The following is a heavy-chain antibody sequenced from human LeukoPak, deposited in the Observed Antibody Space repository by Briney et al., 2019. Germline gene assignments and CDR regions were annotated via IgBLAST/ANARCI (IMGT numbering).Heavy chain of an antibody. V-gene: IGHV1-24*01. Sequence: ASVKVSCKVSGYTLTELSMHWVRQAPGKGLEWMGGFDPEDGETIYAQKFQGRVTITADESTSTAYMELSSLRSEDTAVYYCARQRIVGAIYAYWGQGTLVTVSS. D-gene: IGHD1-26*01. J-gene: IGHJ4*02. CDR2: FDPEDGET. CDR3: ARQRIVGAIYAY. CDR1: GYTLTELS.